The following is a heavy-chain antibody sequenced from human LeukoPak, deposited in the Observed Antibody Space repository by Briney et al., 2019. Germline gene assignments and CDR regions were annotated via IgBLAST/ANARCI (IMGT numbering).Heavy chain of an antibody. CDR2: ISGSGGST. V-gene: IGHV3-23*01. J-gene: IGHJ4*02. Sequence: PGGSLRLSCAASGFTFSSYAMSWVRQAPGKGLEWVSAISGSGGSTYYADSVKGRFTISRDNAKNSLYLQMNSLRAEDTAVYYCAREGMATTGNDYWGQGTLVTVSS. CDR1: GFTFSSYA. D-gene: IGHD5-24*01. CDR3: AREGMATTGNDY.